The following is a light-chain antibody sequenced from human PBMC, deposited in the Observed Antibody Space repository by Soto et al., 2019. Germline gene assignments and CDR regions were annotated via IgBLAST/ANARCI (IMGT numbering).Light chain of an antibody. CDR3: QVYGSSAKT. V-gene: IGKV3-20*01. CDR2: GVS. CDR1: QTLTSGY. J-gene: IGKJ1*01. Sequence: EIVLTQSPDTLSLSPGERATLSCRASQTLTSGYLAWYQQKPGQAPRLLIYGVSTGATGTPDRFSGSGSGTDFTLTISRLEPEDVAVYVCQVYGSSAKTFGQGTRVEFK.